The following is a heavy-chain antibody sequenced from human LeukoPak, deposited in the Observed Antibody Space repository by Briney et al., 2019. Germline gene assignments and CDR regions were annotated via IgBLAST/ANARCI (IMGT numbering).Heavy chain of an antibody. CDR2: ISSSGSTI. Sequence: LSLTCSVSGGSISSCTYSWGWIRQPPGKGLEWVSYISSSGSTIYYADSVKGRFTISRDNAKNSLYLQMINLRAEDTAVYYCATSRRDGYGYRALELPPSPVDWGQGTLVTVSS. CDR3: ATSRRDGYGYRALELPPSPVD. J-gene: IGHJ4*02. D-gene: IGHD5-18*01. CDR1: GGSISSCTYS. V-gene: IGHV3-11*04.